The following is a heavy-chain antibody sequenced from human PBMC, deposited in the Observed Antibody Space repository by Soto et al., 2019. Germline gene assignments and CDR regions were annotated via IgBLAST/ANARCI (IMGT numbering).Heavy chain of an antibody. CDR1: GGSINSGDYY. J-gene: IGHJ4*02. CDR2: IYYSGTT. CDR3: ARDLTYYDILTGPIDSSYYFDY. D-gene: IGHD3-9*01. V-gene: IGHV4-30-4*01. Sequence: SETLSLTCTVSGGSINSGDYYWSWIRQPPGKGLEWIGYIYYSGTTYCNPSLKSRVTISVDRSKNQFSLRLSSVTAADTAVYYCARDLTYYDILTGPIDSSYYFDYWGQGTLVTVSS.